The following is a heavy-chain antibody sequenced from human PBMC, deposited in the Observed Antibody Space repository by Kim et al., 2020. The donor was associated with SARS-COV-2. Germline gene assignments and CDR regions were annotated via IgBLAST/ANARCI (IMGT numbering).Heavy chain of an antibody. J-gene: IGHJ4*02. V-gene: IGHV1-24*01. Sequence: ASVKVSCKVSGYTLTELSMHWVRQAPGKGLEWMGGFDPEDGETICAQKFQGRVTMTEDTSTDTAYMELSSLRSEDTAVYYCATVSPHYYDSSVFDYWGQGTLVTVSS. D-gene: IGHD3-22*01. CDR1: GYTLTELS. CDR3: ATVSPHYYDSSVFDY. CDR2: FDPEDGET.